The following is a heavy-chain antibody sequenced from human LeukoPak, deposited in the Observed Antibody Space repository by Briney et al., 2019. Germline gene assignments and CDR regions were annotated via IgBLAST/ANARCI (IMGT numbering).Heavy chain of an antibody. V-gene: IGHV3-21*01. Sequence: GGSLRLSCAASEFTFSSYSMNWVRQAPGKGLEWVSSISSSSSYIYYADSVKGRFTISRDNAKNSLYLQMNSLRAEDTAVYYCARDDIVVVPAASYLDYWGQGTLVTVSS. CDR2: ISSSSSYI. CDR3: ARDDIVVVPAASYLDY. D-gene: IGHD2-2*01. J-gene: IGHJ4*02. CDR1: EFTFSSYS.